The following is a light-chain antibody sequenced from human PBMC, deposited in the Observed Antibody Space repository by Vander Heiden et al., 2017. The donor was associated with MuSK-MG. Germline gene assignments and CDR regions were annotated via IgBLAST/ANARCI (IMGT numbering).Light chain of an antibody. J-gene: IGLJ2*01. Sequence: QAVLTQPPSVSGAPGQRVTISFTGSSSNIVAGYDLHWYQQLPGTAPKLLIYGNSSRPSGVPDRFSGSKSGTSASLAITGLQAEDEADYYCQSYDSSLSGPLFGGGTKLTVL. V-gene: IGLV1-40*01. CDR3: QSYDSSLSGPL. CDR1: SSNIVAGYD. CDR2: GNS.